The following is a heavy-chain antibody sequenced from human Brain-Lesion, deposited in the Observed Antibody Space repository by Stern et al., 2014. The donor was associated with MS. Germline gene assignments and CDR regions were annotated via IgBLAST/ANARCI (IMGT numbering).Heavy chain of an antibody. CDR1: GFPFDDYA. D-gene: IGHD1-14*01. CDR3: ARDITGSAAYVAY. Sequence: VQLVQSGGDLVQPGRSLRLSCAAFGFPFDDYAMHWVRQAPGKALEWVAGISWNSGTMGYADSVKGRFTTSRDNAYSSLYLQRNSLRPEDTALYYCARDITGSAAYVAYWGQGTLVTVSA. CDR2: ISWNSGTM. V-gene: IGHV3-9*01. J-gene: IGHJ4*02.